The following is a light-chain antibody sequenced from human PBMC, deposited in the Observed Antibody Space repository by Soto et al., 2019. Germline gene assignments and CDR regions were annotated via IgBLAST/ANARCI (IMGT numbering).Light chain of an antibody. J-gene: IGKJ1*01. Sequence: EIVMTQSPFTLSVSPGERVTLSCRASQSVSSSLAWYQQKPGQAPSLLIYGAFTRATGIPARFSGTGSGTEFTLTISSLQSEDFAIYYCQQYYDWPLTFGQGTKVDIK. CDR2: GAF. V-gene: IGKV3-15*01. CDR3: QQYYDWPLT. CDR1: QSVSSS.